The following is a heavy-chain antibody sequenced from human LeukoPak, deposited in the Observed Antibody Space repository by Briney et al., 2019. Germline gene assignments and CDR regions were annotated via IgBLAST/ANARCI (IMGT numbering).Heavy chain of an antibody. V-gene: IGHV4-34*01. J-gene: IGHJ4*02. CDR2: INHSGST. D-gene: IGHD3-22*01. Sequence: SETLSLTCAVYGGSFSGYYWSWIRQPPGKGLDWVGEINHSGSTNYNPSLKSRVTISVDTSKNQFSLKLSSVTAADTAVYYCARGPRLTMIVVVIPFDYWGQGTLVTVSS. CDR1: GGSFSGYY. CDR3: ARGPRLTMIVVVIPFDY.